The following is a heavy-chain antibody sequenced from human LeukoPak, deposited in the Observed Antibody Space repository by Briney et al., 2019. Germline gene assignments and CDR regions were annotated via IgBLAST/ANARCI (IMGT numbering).Heavy chain of an antibody. Sequence: PGGSLRLSCAASGFTFGNHWMTWVRQAPGQGLEWLAHIKEDGSETAYVDSVRGRFTISRDNAKNSLYLQMSSLRDEDTAVYYCARDQGFFLFDYWGQGTLVSVSS. J-gene: IGHJ4*02. V-gene: IGHV3-7*01. CDR3: ARDQGFFLFDY. CDR1: GFTFGNHW. CDR2: IKEDGSET.